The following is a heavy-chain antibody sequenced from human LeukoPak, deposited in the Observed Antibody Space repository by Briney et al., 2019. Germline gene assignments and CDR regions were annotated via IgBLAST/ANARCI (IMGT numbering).Heavy chain of an antibody. CDR1: GGFISSCSYY. CDR3: ARRINYGSGSYYNVQDY. V-gene: IGHV4-61*02. J-gene: IGHJ4*02. D-gene: IGHD3-10*01. Sequence: SETLTLTCTVSGGFISSCSYYWSWIRQPAGKGLEWIGRSYTSGSTNYNPSLKSRVTISVDTSKNQFSLKLSPVTAADTAVYYCARRINYGSGSYYNVQDYWGQGTLVTVSS. CDR2: SYTSGST.